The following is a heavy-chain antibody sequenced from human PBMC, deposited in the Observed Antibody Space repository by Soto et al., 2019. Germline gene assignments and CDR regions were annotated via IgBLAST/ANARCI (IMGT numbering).Heavy chain of an antibody. CDR2: INGYGHGA. D-gene: IGHD3-10*01. CDR3: VRDLNGDFYY. J-gene: IGHJ4*02. Sequence: QVQLVQSGAEVRQPGASVKVSCKASGYSFTTYGMSWVRQAPGQGLEYMGWINGYGHGAKYVQRFQGRFSMTTDTSMNTVYMDLRSLTSDDPGLYYCVRDLNGDFYYWGQGTVVIVSP. V-gene: IGHV1-18*01. CDR1: GYSFTTYG.